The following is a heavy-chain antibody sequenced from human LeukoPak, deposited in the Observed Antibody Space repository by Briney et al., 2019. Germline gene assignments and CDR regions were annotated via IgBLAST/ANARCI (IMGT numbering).Heavy chain of an antibody. J-gene: IGHJ4*02. V-gene: IGHV3-48*04. CDR1: GFTISSYA. D-gene: IGHD3-22*01. CDR3: ARVSSYHYDSSGYFDY. CDR2: ISTSGSPI. Sequence: GGSLRLSCAASGFTISSYAMSWVRQAPGRGPEWISYISTSGSPIYYADSVKGRFTISRDNAKNSVYPQMNSLRAEDTAVYYCARVSSYHYDSSGYFDYWGQGALVTVSS.